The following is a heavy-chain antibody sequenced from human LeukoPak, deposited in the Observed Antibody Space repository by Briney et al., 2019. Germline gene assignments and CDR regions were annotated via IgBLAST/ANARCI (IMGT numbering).Heavy chain of an antibody. CDR3: ARELSTGCPGFDS. CDR2: IYSSGST. V-gene: IGHV4-4*07. D-gene: IGHD6-19*01. CDR1: GGSISDYY. J-gene: IGHJ4*02. Sequence: SETLSLTCTVSGGSISDYYWSCIRQPAGKGLEWIGRIYSSGSTNYNPSLKSRVTMSADKSKSQFSLKLSSVTAADTAVYYCARELSTGCPGFDSWGQGTLVTVSS.